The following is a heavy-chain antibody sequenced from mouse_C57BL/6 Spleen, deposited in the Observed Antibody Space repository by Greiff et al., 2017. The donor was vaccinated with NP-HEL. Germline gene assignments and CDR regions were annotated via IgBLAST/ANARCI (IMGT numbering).Heavy chain of an antibody. CDR3: AREQKYCGRREYLDY. J-gene: IGHJ2*01. D-gene: IGHD1-1*01. V-gene: IGHV5-4*01. CDR1: GFTFSSYA. Sequence: EVQLVESGAGLVKPGGSLKLSCAASGFTFSSYAMSWVRQTPEKRLEWVATISDGGSYTYYPENVKGRFTISRDTSKNNLYMQMSHLKSEDTAMYYGAREQKYCGRREYLDYWGKGTTVTVSS. CDR2: ISDGGSYT.